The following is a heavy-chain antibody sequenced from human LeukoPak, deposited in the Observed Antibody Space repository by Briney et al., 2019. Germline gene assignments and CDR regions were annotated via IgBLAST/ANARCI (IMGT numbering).Heavy chain of an antibody. Sequence: ASVKVSCKASGYTFTSYYMHWVRQAPGQGLEWMGLIYPSGGSTRYAQKFQGRATMTRDTSTSTVYMALSSLRSEDTAVYYCARSPPRDSDAFDIWGQGTMVTVS. J-gene: IGHJ3*02. CDR1: GYTFTSYY. V-gene: IGHV1-46*01. CDR3: ARSPPRDSDAFDI. D-gene: IGHD2-15*01. CDR2: IYPSGGST.